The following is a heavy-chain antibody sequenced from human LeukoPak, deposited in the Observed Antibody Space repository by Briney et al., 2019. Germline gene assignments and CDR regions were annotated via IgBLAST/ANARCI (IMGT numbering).Heavy chain of an antibody. V-gene: IGHV1-69*13. J-gene: IGHJ6*03. Sequence: ASVKVSCKASGGVFTSYAISWVRQAPGQGLEWMGAVIPVFGTLDYAQSLQGRVTFTADDATSTAYMELKNLGSDDTAVYYCARDVGTIFGVVIDRYYYYYMDVWGSGTTVTVSS. CDR3: ARDVGTIFGVVIDRYYYYYMDV. CDR1: GGVFTSYA. CDR2: VIPVFGTL. D-gene: IGHD3-3*01.